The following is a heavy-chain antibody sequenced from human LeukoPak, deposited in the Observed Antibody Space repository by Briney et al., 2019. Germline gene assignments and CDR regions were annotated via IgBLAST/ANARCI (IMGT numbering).Heavy chain of an antibody. CDR1: GFTFSSYS. Sequence: GGSLRLSCAASGFTFSSYSMNWVRQAPGKGLEWVSSISSSSSYIYYADSVKGRFTISRDNAKNSLYLQMNSLRAEDTAVYYCARDDTPNHLYSGSYGDNAFDIWGQGTMVTVSS. J-gene: IGHJ3*02. V-gene: IGHV3-21*01. CDR2: ISSSSSYI. D-gene: IGHD1-26*01. CDR3: ARDDTPNHLYSGSYGDNAFDI.